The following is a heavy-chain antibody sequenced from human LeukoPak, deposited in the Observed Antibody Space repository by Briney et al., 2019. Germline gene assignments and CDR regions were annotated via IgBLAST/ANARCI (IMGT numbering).Heavy chain of an antibody. J-gene: IGHJ4*02. Sequence: GGSLRLSCAAPGFTFNSYAMNWVRQAPGKGLEWVSVIYTGGTTYYADSVKGRFTISRDNSKNTLYLQMNSLRPEDTAVYYCARDGDDTSGYFSPFDYWGQGTLVTVAS. CDR3: ARDGDDTSGYFSPFDY. D-gene: IGHD3-22*01. CDR2: IYTGGTT. CDR1: GFTFNSYA. V-gene: IGHV3-53*01.